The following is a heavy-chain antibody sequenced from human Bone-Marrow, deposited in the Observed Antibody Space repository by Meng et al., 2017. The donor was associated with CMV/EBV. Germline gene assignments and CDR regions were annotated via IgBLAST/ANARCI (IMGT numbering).Heavy chain of an antibody. Sequence: GGSLRLSCAASGFTFSSYAMHWVRQAPGKGLEWVAVISYDGSNKYYADSVKGRFTISRDNSKNTLYLQMNSLRAEDTAVYYCAKVPCYDCLKASGSLPAESPFDFWGQGNTVTVYS. CDR3: AKVPCYDCLKASGSLPAESPFDF. CDR1: GFTFSSYA. D-gene: IGHD6-13*01. J-gene: IGHJ4*02. CDR2: ISYDGSNK. V-gene: IGHV3-30*02.